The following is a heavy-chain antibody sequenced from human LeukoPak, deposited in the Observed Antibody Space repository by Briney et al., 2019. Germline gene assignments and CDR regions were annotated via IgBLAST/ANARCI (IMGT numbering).Heavy chain of an antibody. CDR3: ASLVGYCTNGVCPPDAFDI. D-gene: IGHD2-8*01. V-gene: IGHV5-10-1*01. J-gene: IGHJ3*02. CDR1: GYSLTSYW. Sequence: PGESPKISCRGSGYSLTSYWISWVRQLPGKGLEWMGRIDPSDSYAHYRPSFQGHVTISADKSISTAYLQWSSLKASDTAMYYCASLVGYCTNGVCPPDAFDICGQGTMVTVSS. CDR2: IDPSDSYA.